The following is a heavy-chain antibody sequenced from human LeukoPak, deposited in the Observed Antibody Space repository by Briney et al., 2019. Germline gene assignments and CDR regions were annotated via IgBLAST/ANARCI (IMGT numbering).Heavy chain of an antibody. J-gene: IGHJ4*02. V-gene: IGHV3-23*01. CDR1: GFTFSSYA. D-gene: IGHD3-22*01. CDR3: AKGSYYDSSGYYYDY. Sequence: GGSLRLSCAASGFTFSSYAMSWVRQAPGKGLEWVSAISGSGGSTYYADSVKGRFTTSRDNSKNTLYLQMNSLRAEDTAAYYCAKGSYYDSSGYYYDYWGQGTLVTVSS. CDR2: ISGSGGST.